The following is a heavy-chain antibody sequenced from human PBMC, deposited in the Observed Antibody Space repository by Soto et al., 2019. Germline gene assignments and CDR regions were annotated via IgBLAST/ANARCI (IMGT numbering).Heavy chain of an antibody. V-gene: IGHV1-69*06. CDR1: GGTFSTYS. CDR3: ASSSGNNYGVGTNYYFDY. CDR2: IIPIFGTA. D-gene: IGHD1-26*01. J-gene: IGHJ4*02. Sequence: QVQLVQSGAEVKKPGSSVKVSCKTSGGTFSTYSIVWVRQAPGEGLEWMGGIIPIFGTANYTQKFQDRGTITEDKSTNTAFMELSSLKSEDTAMYYCASSSGNNYGVGTNYYFDYWGQGTLVTVSS.